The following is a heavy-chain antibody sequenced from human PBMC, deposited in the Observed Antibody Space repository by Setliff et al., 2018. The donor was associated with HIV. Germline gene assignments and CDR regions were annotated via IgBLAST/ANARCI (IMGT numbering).Heavy chain of an antibody. CDR2: ISYDGSDK. J-gene: IGHJ6*03. D-gene: IGHD3-16*01. V-gene: IGHV3-30*03. CDR3: ARDAGRWGSYYYFRYMDV. Sequence: GGSLRLSCAASGFTFSSYGMHWVRQAPGKGLEWVAVISYDGSDKYYPDSVKGRFTVSRDNYRNTVFLQMNSLRMEDTAVSYCARDAGRWGSYYYFRYMDVWGKGTTVTVSS. CDR1: GFTFSSYG.